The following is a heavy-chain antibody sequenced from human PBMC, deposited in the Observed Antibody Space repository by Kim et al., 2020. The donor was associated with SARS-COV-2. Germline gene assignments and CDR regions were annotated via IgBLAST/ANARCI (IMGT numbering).Heavy chain of an antibody. CDR3: ARDPPNASGRYWRGDY. CDR1: GYTFNIHG. D-gene: IGHD6-19*01. CDR2: ISAYNGDT. Sequence: ASVKVSCKASGYTFNIHGISWVRQAPGQGREWVGWISAYNGDTNYAQKFQGRVTMTTENSTSTAYMELRNRRSDDTAVYYCARDPPNASGRYWRGDYWGQGPLVTVSS. V-gene: IGHV1-18*01. J-gene: IGHJ4*02.